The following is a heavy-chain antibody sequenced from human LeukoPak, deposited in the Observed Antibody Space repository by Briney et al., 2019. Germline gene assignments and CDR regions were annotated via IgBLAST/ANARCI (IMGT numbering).Heavy chain of an antibody. J-gene: IGHJ4*02. CDR1: GFTFSSYA. Sequence: GGSLRLSCAASGFTFSSYAVSWVRQAPGKGLEWVSAISGSGGSTYYADSVKGRFTISRDNSKNTLYLQMNSLRAEDTAVYYCAKSPSARVGATRGDYYFDYWGQGTLVTVSS. V-gene: IGHV3-23*01. CDR2: ISGSGGST. D-gene: IGHD1-26*01. CDR3: AKSPSARVGATRGDYYFDY.